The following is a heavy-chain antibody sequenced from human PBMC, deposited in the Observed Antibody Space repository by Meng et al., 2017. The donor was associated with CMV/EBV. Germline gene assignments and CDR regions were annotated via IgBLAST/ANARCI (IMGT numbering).Heavy chain of an antibody. CDR1: GFTFSDYY. CDR2: ISSSGSTI. D-gene: IGHD3-3*01. Sequence: GGSLRLSFAASGFTFSDYYMSWIRQAPGKGLEWVSYISSSGSTIYYADSVKGRFTISRDNAKNSLYLQMNSLRAEDTAVYYCARVSRYDFWSGIYYYYGMDVWGQGTTVTVSS. V-gene: IGHV3-11*04. J-gene: IGHJ6*02. CDR3: ARVSRYDFWSGIYYYYGMDV.